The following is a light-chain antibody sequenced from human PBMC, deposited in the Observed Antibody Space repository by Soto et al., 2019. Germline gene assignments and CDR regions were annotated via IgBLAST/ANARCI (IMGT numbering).Light chain of an antibody. J-gene: IGKJ1*01. CDR3: QQYNTYSQT. CDR2: DAS. CDR1: QSISGW. V-gene: IGKV1-5*01. Sequence: IQMPQSPPTLSASVGDRVTITCRASQSISGWLAWYQQKPGKAPKLLIYDASNLEGGVPSRFSGTGSGTEFTLTISSLQPEDFATYYCQQYNTYSQTFGQGTKVDIK.